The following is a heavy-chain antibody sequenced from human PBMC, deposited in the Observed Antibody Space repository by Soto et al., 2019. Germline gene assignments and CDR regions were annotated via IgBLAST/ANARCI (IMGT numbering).Heavy chain of an antibody. D-gene: IGHD6-6*01. V-gene: IGHV5-51*01. CDR3: ARPQSIAARLYWFDP. CDR1: GYSFTSYW. J-gene: IGHJ5*02. Sequence: PGESLKISCKGSGYSFTSYWIGWVRQMPGKGLEWMGIIYPGDSDTRYSPSFQGQVTISADKSISTAYLQWSSLKASDTAMYYCARPQSIAARLYWFDPWGQGTLVTVSS. CDR2: IYPGDSDT.